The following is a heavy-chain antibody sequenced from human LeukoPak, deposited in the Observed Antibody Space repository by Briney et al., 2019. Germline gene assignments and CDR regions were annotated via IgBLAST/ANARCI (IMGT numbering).Heavy chain of an antibody. CDR2: ISGSGGST. CDR3: AKDGGGELPYFDY. CDR1: GFTFSSYA. D-gene: IGHD1-26*01. Sequence: GRSLRLSCAASGFTFSSYAMSWVRQAPGKGLEWVSAISGSGGSTYYADSVKGRFTISRDNSKNTLYLQMNSLRAEDTAVYYWAKDGGGELPYFDYWGQGTLVTVSS. J-gene: IGHJ4*02. V-gene: IGHV3-23*01.